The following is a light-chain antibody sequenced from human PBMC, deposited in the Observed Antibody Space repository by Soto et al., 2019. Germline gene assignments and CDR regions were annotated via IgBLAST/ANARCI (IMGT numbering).Light chain of an antibody. CDR1: SSNIGNNF. CDR2: DND. J-gene: IGLJ2*01. V-gene: IGLV1-51*01. CDR3: ATWDGSLSAVV. Sequence: QSVLTQPPSVSAAPGQKVTISCSRSSSNIGNNFVSWYQQLPGTAPKLLIYDNDKRPSGIPDRFSGSKSGTSATLGITGLQTGDEADYYCATWDGSLSAVVFGGGTKLTVL.